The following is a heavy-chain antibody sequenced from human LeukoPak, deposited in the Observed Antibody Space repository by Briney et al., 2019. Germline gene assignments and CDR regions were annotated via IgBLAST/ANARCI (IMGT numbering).Heavy chain of an antibody. D-gene: IGHD3-3*01. V-gene: IGHV3-20*04. CDR1: GFTFDDYG. CDR2: INWNGGST. Sequence: GGSLRLSCAASGFTFDDYGMSWVRQAPGKGLEWVSGINWNGGSTGYADSVKGRFTISRDNAKNSLYLQMNSLRVEDAALYYCARGIRFLEWLSGSDYWGQGTLVTVSS. CDR3: ARGIRFLEWLSGSDY. J-gene: IGHJ4*02.